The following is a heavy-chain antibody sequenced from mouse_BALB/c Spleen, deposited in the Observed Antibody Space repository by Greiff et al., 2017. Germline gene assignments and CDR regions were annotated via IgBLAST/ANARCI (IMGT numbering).Heavy chain of an antibody. CDR3: TRERDGNYKAWFAY. CDR2: ISSGGSYT. J-gene: IGHJ3*01. V-gene: IGHV5-6-4*01. CDR1: GFTFSSYT. D-gene: IGHD2-1*01. Sequence: EVMLVESGGGLVKPGGSLKLSCAASGFTFSSYTMSWVRQTPEKRLEWVATISSGGSYTYYPDSVKGRFTIDRDNAKNTLYLQMSSLKSEETAMYYCTRERDGNYKAWFAYWGQGTLVTVSA.